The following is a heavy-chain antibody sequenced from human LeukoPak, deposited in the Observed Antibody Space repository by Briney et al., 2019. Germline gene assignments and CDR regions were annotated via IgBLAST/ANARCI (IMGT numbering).Heavy chain of an antibody. CDR3: ATFGIFGVVTKPTS. D-gene: IGHD3-3*01. CDR2: IIPISDRP. V-gene: IGHV1-69*02. CDR1: GGTFSTYT. J-gene: IGHJ5*02. Sequence: SVKVSCKASGGTFSTYTFIWVRQAPGQGLEWMGRIIPISDRPNYAQKFQGRLTVTADISTNTAYMELSSLRSEDTAVYYCATFGIFGVVTKPTSWGQGTLVTVSS.